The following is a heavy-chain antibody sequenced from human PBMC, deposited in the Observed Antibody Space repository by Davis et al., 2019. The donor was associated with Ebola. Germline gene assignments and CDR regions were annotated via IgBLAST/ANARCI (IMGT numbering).Heavy chain of an antibody. J-gene: IGHJ6*04. D-gene: IGHD2-2*01. Sequence: SVKVSCKASGGTFSSYAISWVRQAPGQGLEWMGGIIPIFGTASYAQKFQGRVTMTRDTSTITVYMELSSLRSEDTAVYYCARGQYCSSTSCYAFYYYGMDVWGKGTTVTVSS. CDR3: ARGQYCSSTSCYAFYYYGMDV. V-gene: IGHV1-69*05. CDR2: IIPIFGTA. CDR1: GGTFSSYA.